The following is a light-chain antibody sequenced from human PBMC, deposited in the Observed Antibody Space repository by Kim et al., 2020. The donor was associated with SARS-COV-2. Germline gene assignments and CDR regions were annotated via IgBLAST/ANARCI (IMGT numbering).Light chain of an antibody. CDR1: SGSIASNY. J-gene: IGLJ3*02. Sequence: GKTVTISCPRSSGSIASNYVQWYQQRPGSSPTTVIYEDNQRPSGVPDRFSGSIDSSSNSASLTISGLKTEDEADYYCQSYDSSNLVFGGGTQLTVL. V-gene: IGLV6-57*01. CDR3: QSYDSSNLV. CDR2: EDN.